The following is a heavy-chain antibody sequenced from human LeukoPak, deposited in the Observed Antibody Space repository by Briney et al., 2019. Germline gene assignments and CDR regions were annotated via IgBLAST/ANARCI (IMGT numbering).Heavy chain of an antibody. D-gene: IGHD6-13*01. CDR2: INPNSGGT. V-gene: IGHV1-2*02. J-gene: IGHJ6*02. CDR3: ARGEQQLVPDYYYYGMDV. CDR1: GYTFTGYY. Sequence: ASAKVSCKASGYTFTGYYMHWVRQAPGQGLEWMGWINPNSGGTNYAQKFQGRVTMTRDTSISTAYMELSRLRSDDTAVYYCARGEQQLVPDYYYYGMDVWGQGTTVTVSS.